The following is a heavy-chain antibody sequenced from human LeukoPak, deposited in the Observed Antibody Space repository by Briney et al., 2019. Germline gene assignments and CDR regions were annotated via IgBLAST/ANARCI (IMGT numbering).Heavy chain of an antibody. J-gene: IGHJ4*02. D-gene: IGHD3-10*01. Sequence: SETLSLTCTVSGGSISSYYWSWIRQPAGKGLEWIGRIYTSGSTNYNPSLKSRVTMSVDTSKNQFSLKLSSVTAADTAVYYCARDLGWFGESAFDFWGQGTLVTVSS. V-gene: IGHV4-4*07. CDR1: GGSISSYY. CDR3: ARDLGWFGESAFDF. CDR2: IYTSGST.